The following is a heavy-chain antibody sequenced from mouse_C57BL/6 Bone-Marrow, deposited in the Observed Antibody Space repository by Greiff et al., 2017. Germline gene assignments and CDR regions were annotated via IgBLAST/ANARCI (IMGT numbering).Heavy chain of an antibody. V-gene: IGHV1-76*01. Sequence: QVQLQQSGAELVRPGASVKLSCKASGYTFTDYYINWVKQRPGQGLEWIARIYPGSGNTYYNEKFKGKATLTAETSSSTAYMQLSSLTSEDSAVYFCARDYGSSYVEGAMDYWGQGTSVTVSS. J-gene: IGHJ4*01. CDR2: IYPGSGNT. CDR3: ARDYGSSYVEGAMDY. D-gene: IGHD1-1*01. CDR1: GYTFTDYY.